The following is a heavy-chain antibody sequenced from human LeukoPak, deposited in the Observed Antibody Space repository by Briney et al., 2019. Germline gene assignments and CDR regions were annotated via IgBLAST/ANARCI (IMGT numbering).Heavy chain of an antibody. D-gene: IGHD6-6*01. Sequence: ASVKVSCKASGGTLSSYAISWVRQAPGQGLEWKGAIIPIFGTANYAQKSQGRVTITADESTSTAYMELSSLRSEDTAVYYCARGAGSSSSDYYYYYMDVWGKGTTVTVSS. CDR2: IIPIFGTA. J-gene: IGHJ6*03. CDR1: GGTLSSYA. V-gene: IGHV1-69*13. CDR3: ARGAGSSSSDYYYYYMDV.